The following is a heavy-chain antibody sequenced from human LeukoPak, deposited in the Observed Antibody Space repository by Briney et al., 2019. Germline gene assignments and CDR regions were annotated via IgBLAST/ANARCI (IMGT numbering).Heavy chain of an antibody. J-gene: IGHJ4*02. CDR2: ISGSGGST. Sequence: GGSLRLSCAASGFTFSSYAMSWVRQAPGKGLEWVSAISGSGGSTYYADSVKGRFTISRDNSKNTLYLQMNSLRAEDTAVYYCVHMVVPAAGFDYWGQGTLVTVSS. V-gene: IGHV3-23*01. D-gene: IGHD2-2*01. CDR3: VHMVVPAAGFDY. CDR1: GFTFSSYA.